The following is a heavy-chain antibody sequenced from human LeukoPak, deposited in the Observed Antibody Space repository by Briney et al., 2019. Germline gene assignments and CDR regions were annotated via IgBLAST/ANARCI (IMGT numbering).Heavy chain of an antibody. V-gene: IGHV4-61*02. CDR3: LACYRSIPCY. D-gene: IGHD2-2*01. CDR2: IYTSGST. J-gene: IGHJ4*02. Sequence: SETLSLTCTVSGGSISSGSYYWSWIRQPAGKGLEWIGRIYTSGSTNYNPSLKSRVTISVDTSKNQFSLKLSSVTAADTAVYYCLACYRSIPCYWGQGTLVTVSS. CDR1: GGSISSGSYY.